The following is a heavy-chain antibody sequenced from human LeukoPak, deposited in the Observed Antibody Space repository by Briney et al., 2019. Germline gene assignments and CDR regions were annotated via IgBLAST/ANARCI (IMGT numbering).Heavy chain of an antibody. V-gene: IGHV4-59*01. CDR1: GGSISSYY. CDR3: AREGGSYYLVAFDI. CDR2: IYYSGSS. J-gene: IGHJ3*02. D-gene: IGHD1-26*01. Sequence: PSVTLSLTCTVSGGSISSYYWSWIRQPPGKGLEWIGDIYYSGSSKYYPYLKSRVTISVDTSKNQFSLKLSSVTAADTAVYYCAREGGSYYLVAFDIWGQGTMVAVCS.